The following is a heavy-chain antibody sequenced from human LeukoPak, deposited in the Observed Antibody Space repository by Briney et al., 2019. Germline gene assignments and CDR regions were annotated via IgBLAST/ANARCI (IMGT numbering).Heavy chain of an antibody. D-gene: IGHD3-3*01. V-gene: IGHV1-18*01. CDR2: ISAYNGNT. CDR3: ARADFGVAAPYYYYYYYMDV. J-gene: IGHJ6*03. CDR1: GYTFTSYG. Sequence: ASVKVSCKASGYTFTSYGISWVRQAPGQGLEWMGWISAYNGNTNYAQKLQGRVTMTTDTSTSTAYMELRSLRSDDTAVYYCARADFGVAAPYYYYYYYMDVWGKGTTVTVSS.